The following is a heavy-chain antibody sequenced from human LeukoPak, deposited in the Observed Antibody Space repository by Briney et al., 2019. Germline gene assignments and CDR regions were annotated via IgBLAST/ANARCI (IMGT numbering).Heavy chain of an antibody. D-gene: IGHD3-16*01. V-gene: IGHV3-11*04. J-gene: IGHJ4*02. Sequence: GGSLRLSCAASGFTFSDYYMSWIRQAPGKGLEWVSYISSSGNTIYYADSVKGRFTISRDNAKNSLHLQMNSLRVEDTAVYYCARRVPNEVITDYFDYWGPGTLVTVSS. CDR3: ARRVPNEVITDYFDY. CDR1: GFTFSDYY. CDR2: ISSSGNTI.